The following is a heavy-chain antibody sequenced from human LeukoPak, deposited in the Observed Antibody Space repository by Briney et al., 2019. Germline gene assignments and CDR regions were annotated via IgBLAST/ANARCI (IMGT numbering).Heavy chain of an antibody. Sequence: IPSETLSLTCTVSGGSISSYYWSWIRQPAGKGLEWIGRIYTSGSTNYNPSLKSRVTMSVDTSKNQFSLKLSSVTAADTAVYYCARVIVVVVAATGGWFDPWGQGTLVTVSS. V-gene: IGHV4-4*07. CDR2: IYTSGST. CDR3: ARVIVVVVAATGGWFDP. J-gene: IGHJ5*02. CDR1: GGSISSYY. D-gene: IGHD2-15*01.